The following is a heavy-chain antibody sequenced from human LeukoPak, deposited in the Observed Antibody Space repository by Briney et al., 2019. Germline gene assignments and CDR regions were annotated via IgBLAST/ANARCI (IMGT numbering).Heavy chain of an antibody. CDR2: AYYTSKWNT. J-gene: IGHJ6*02. D-gene: IGHD6-13*01. Sequence: SQTLSLTCAISGDSVSSDTTAWNWIRQSPSRGLEWLGKAYYTSKWNTNYSVSVRSRITVNPTTSNNQFSLQLESATPEDTADYYCARGYWAHGMNVWGPGTTVTVSS. CDR1: GDSVSSDTTA. CDR3: ARGYWAHGMNV. V-gene: IGHV6-1*01.